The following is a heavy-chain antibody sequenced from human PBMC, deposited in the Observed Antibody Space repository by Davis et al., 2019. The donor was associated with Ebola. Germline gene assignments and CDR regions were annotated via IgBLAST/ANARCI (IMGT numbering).Heavy chain of an antibody. D-gene: IGHD3-22*01. CDR3: ARSHHYYDSSGYYL. V-gene: IGHV4-34*01. Sequence: MPSETLSLTCAVYGGSFSGYYWSWIRQPPGKGPEWIGEINHSGSTNYNPSLKSRVTISVDTSKNQFSLKLSSVTAADTAVYYCARSHHYYDSSGYYLWGQGTLVTVSS. CDR2: INHSGST. CDR1: GGSFSGYY. J-gene: IGHJ5*02.